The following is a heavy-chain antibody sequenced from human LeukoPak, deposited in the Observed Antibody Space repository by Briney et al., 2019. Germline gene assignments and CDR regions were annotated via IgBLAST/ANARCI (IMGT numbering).Heavy chain of an antibody. V-gene: IGHV1-46*01. CDR3: ARDSPFDP. CDR2: INPNRGST. CDR1: GYTFTSYY. Sequence: GASVKVSCKASGYTFTSYYMYWVRQAPGQGLEWMGIINPNRGSTSYAQKFQGRVTMTRDMSTSTVYMELSSLRSEDTAVYYCARDSPFDPWGQGTLVTVSS. J-gene: IGHJ5*02.